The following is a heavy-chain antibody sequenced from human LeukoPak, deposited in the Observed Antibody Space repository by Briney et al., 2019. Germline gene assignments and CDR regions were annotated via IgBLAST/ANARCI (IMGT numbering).Heavy chain of an antibody. CDR1: GGSFSGYY. V-gene: IGHV4-34*01. CDR3: ARQGDWDY. D-gene: IGHD2-21*01. CDR2: INHSGST. J-gene: IGHJ4*02. Sequence: SETLSLTCAVYGGSFSGYYWSWIRKPPGKGLEWIGEINHSGSTNYNPSLKSRVTISVDTSKNQFSLKLSSVTAADTAVYYCARQGDWDYWGQGTLVTVSS.